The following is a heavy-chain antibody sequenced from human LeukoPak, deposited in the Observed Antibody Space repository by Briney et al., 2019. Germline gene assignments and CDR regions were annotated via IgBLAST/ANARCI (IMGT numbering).Heavy chain of an antibody. D-gene: IGHD5-18*01. CDR3: AREGAYSYGPYYFDY. Sequence: SETLSLTCTVSGGSISSSSYYWGWIRQPPGKGLEWIGSIYHSGSTYYNPSLKSRVTISVDTSKNQFSLKLSSVTAADTAVYYCAREGAYSYGPYYFDYWGQGTLVTVSS. J-gene: IGHJ4*02. CDR2: IYHSGST. V-gene: IGHV4-39*07. CDR1: GGSISSSSYY.